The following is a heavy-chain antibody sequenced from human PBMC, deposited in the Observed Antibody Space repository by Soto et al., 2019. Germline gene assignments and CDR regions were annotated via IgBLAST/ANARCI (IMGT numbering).Heavy chain of an antibody. D-gene: IGHD2-2*01. CDR1: GGSIRSSSYY. CDR3: ARQGLVSSTTLSFWFDP. V-gene: IGHV4-39*01. CDR2: IYYSGST. J-gene: IGHJ5*02. Sequence: SETLSLTCTVSGGSIRSSSYYWGWIRQPPGKGLEWIGSIYYSGSTYYNPSLKSRVTISVDTSKNQFSLKLSSVTAADTAVYYCARQGLVSSTTLSFWFDPWGQGTLVTVSS.